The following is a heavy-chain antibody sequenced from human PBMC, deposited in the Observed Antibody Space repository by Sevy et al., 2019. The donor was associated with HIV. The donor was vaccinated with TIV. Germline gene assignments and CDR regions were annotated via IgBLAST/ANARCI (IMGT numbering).Heavy chain of an antibody. Sequence: ASVKVSCKASGYTFTSYDINWVRQATGQGLEWMGWMNPNRGNTGYAQKFQGRVTMTRNTSISTAYMELSSLRSEDTAVYYCARIFSTVVVPAGFDYWGQGTLVTVSS. CDR3: ARIFSTVVVPAGFDY. CDR2: MNPNRGNT. CDR1: GYTFTSYD. J-gene: IGHJ4*02. V-gene: IGHV1-8*01. D-gene: IGHD2-2*01.